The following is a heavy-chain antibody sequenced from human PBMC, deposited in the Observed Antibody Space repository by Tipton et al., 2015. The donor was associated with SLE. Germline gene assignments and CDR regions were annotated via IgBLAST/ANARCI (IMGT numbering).Heavy chain of an antibody. Sequence: SLRLSCAASGFTFSSYGMHWVRQAPGKGLEWVAFIRYDGSNKYYADSVKGRFTISRDNSKNTLYQQMNSLRAEDTAVYYRAKDGAVGAILYYYYYGMDVWGQGTTVTVSS. CDR1: GFTFSSYG. CDR2: IRYDGSNK. CDR3: AKDGAVGAILYYYYYGMDV. J-gene: IGHJ6*02. V-gene: IGHV3-30*02. D-gene: IGHD1-26*01.